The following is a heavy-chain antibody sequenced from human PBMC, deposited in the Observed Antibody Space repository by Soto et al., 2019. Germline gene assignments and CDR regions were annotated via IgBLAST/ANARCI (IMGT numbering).Heavy chain of an antibody. V-gene: IGHV3-48*02. CDR1: GFTFSRYS. CDR3: ARDRAARFYFDL. D-gene: IGHD6-6*01. Sequence: PGGSLRLSCAASGFTFSRYSMNWVRQAPGKGLEWVSYISSSSSTMYYADSVKGRFTISRDNAKNSLYLQMNSLRDEDTAVYYCARDRAARFYFDLWGRGTLVTVLL. J-gene: IGHJ2*01. CDR2: ISSSSSTM.